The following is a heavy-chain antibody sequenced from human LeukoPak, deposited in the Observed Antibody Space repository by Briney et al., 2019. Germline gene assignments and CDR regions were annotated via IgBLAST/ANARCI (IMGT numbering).Heavy chain of an antibody. V-gene: IGHV3-9*01. CDR3: AKDMAEEGYWFDY. J-gene: IGHJ4*02. Sequence: GGSLRLSCAASGFTFDDYAMHWVRQAPGKGLEWVSGISWNSGSIGYADSVKGRFTISRDNAKNSLYLQMNNLRAEDTALYYCAKDMAEEGYWFDYWGQGTLVTVSS. CDR1: GFTFDDYA. D-gene: IGHD3-22*01. CDR2: ISWNSGSI.